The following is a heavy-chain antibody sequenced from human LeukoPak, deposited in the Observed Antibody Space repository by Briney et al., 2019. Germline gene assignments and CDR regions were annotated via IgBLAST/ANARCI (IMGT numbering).Heavy chain of an antibody. CDR2: FDPEDGET. CDR3: AKGNRGELTGEFDY. V-gene: IGHV1-24*01. D-gene: IGHD7-27*01. CDR1: GYTLTELS. Sequence: ASVKVSCKVSGYTLTELSMHWVRQAPGKGLEWMGGFDPEDGETIYAQKFQGRVTMTEDTSTDTAYMELSSLRPEDTAVYYCAKGNRGELTGEFDYWGQGTLVTVSS. J-gene: IGHJ4*02.